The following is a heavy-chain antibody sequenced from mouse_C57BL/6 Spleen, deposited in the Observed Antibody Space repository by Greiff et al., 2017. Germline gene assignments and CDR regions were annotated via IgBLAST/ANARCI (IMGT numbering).Heavy chain of an antibody. J-gene: IGHJ3*01. CDR2: IWGVGST. D-gene: IGHD2-4*01. Sequence: VQRVESGPGLVAPSQSLSITCTVSGFSLTSYGVDWVRQSPGKGLEWLGVIWGVGSTNYNSALKSRLSISKDNSKSQVFLKMNSLQTDDTAMYYCASGYDYDDSGFAYWGQGTLVTVSA. V-gene: IGHV2-6*01. CDR1: GFSLTSYG. CDR3: ASGYDYDDSGFAY.